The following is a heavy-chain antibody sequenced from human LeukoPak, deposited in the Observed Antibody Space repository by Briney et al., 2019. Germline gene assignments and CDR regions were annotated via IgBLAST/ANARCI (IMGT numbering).Heavy chain of an antibody. CDR2: INPNSGGT. J-gene: IGHJ4*02. CDR3: ARDTPPLLPIDY. CDR1: GYTFTGYY. V-gene: IGHV1-2*02. Sequence: ASVKVSCKASGYTFTGYYMHWVRLAPGQGLEWMGWINPNSGGTNYAQKFQGRVTMTRDTSISTAYMELSRLRSDDTAVYYCARDTPPLLPIDYWGQGTLVTVSS. D-gene: IGHD2-15*01.